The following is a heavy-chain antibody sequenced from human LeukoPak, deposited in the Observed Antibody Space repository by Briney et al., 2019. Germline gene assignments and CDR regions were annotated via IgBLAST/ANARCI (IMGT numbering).Heavy chain of an antibody. CDR1: GGTFSSYA. V-gene: IGHV1-69*04. CDR3: ARVSSGSYSS. Sequence: GASVKVSCKASGGTFSSYAISWVRQAPGQGLEWMGRIIPILGIANSAQKFQGRVTITADKSTSTAYMELSSLRSEDTAVYYCARVSSGSYSSWGQGTLVTVSS. D-gene: IGHD1-26*01. J-gene: IGHJ4*02. CDR2: IIPILGIA.